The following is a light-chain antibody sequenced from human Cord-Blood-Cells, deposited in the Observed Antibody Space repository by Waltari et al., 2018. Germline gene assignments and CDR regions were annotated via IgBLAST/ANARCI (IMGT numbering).Light chain of an antibody. CDR1: SSDVGGYNY. V-gene: IGLV2-14*01. Sequence: QSALTQPAPVSGSPGQSITISCTGTSSDVGGYNYLSWYQQHPGKAPKLMIYEVSNRPSGVSNRFSGSKSGNTASLTISGLQAEDEADYYCSSYTSSSTWVFGGGTKLTVL. CDR3: SSYTSSSTWV. J-gene: IGLJ3*02. CDR2: EVS.